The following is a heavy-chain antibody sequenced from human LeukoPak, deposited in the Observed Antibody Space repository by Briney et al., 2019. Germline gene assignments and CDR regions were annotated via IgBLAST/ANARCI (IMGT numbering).Heavy chain of an antibody. CDR3: ARGGQQPYDF. V-gene: IGHV4-34*01. CDR1: GGSFSGYY. J-gene: IGHJ4*02. Sequence: SGTLSLTCAVYGGSFSGYYWNWIRQPPGRGLEWIGEINHSGRTNYNPSLKSRVTISVDTSKNQFSLNLTSVTAADRAAYYCARGGQQPYDFWGQGSLVTVSS. CDR2: INHSGRT. D-gene: IGHD6-13*01.